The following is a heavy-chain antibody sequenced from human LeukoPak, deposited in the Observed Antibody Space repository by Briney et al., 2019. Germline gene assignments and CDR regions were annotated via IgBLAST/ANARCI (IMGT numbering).Heavy chain of an antibody. Sequence: GGSLRLSCAASGFTFSGFAMHWVRQAPGKGLEWVAVISYDGSNKNSADSVKGRFTISRDNSKNTLYLQMNSLRAEDTAVYYCARDPLGPPTYYFDFWGQGTLVTVSS. V-gene: IGHV3-30*04. CDR1: GFTFSGFA. CDR2: ISYDGSNK. J-gene: IGHJ4*02. CDR3: ARDPLGPPTYYFDF.